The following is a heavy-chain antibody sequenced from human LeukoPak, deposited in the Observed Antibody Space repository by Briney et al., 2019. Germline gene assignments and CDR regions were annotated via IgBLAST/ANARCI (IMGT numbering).Heavy chain of an antibody. D-gene: IGHD1-1*01. CDR2: ISYSGSS. CDR1: GGSISSSSYY. V-gene: IGHV4-39*07. J-gene: IGHJ4*02. CDR3: ARGVEY. Sequence: ASETLSLTCTVSGGSISSSSYYWGWIRQPPGKGLEWIGSISYSGSSYYNPSLKSRVTISVDKSKNQFSLKLSSVTAADTAVYYCARGVEYWGQGTLVTVSS.